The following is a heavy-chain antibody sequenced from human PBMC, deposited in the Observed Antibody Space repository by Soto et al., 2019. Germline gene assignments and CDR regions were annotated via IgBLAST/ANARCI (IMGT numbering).Heavy chain of an antibody. V-gene: IGHV3-30-3*01. Sequence: QVQLVESGGGVVQPGRSLRLSCVASGFTFSSYAMHWVRQAPGKGLEWVAVISYDGSNKYYADSVKGRFTISRDNSKNTLYLQMNSLRAEDTAVYYCARGWVGGDRDYWGQGTLVTVSS. CDR3: ARGWVGGDRDY. CDR2: ISYDGSNK. D-gene: IGHD2-21*02. CDR1: GFTFSSYA. J-gene: IGHJ4*02.